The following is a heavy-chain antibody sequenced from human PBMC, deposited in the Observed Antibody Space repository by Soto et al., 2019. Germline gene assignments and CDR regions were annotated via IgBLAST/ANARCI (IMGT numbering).Heavy chain of an antibody. D-gene: IGHD3-10*01. CDR3: ARSYGSGSSITPDYYYGMDV. J-gene: IGHJ6*01. CDR1: GGSISSSSYY. CDR2: IYYSGST. Sequence: SETLSLTCTVSGGSISSSSYYWGWIRQPPGKGLEWIGSIYYSGSTYYNPSLKRRVTISVDTSKNQFSLKLSSVTAADTAVYYCARSYGSGSSITPDYYYGMDVWGQGTTVTVSS. V-gene: IGHV4-39*01.